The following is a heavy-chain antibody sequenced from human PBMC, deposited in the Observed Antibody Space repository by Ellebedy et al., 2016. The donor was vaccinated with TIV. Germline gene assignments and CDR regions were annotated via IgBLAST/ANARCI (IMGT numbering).Heavy chain of an antibody. CDR3: AKDLVSSSESSSYYRPWPNDY. J-gene: IGHJ4*02. CDR1: GFSFSTYA. CDR2: ISASGGSP. Sequence: GESLKISCAASGFSFSTYAMSWVRQAPGKGLEWVSTISASGGSPYYTDSVRGRFSISRDNSKNMVYLEMTSLRAEDTAIYYCAKDLVSSSESSSYYRPWPNDYWGQGTLVTVSS. V-gene: IGHV3-23*01. D-gene: IGHD3-22*01.